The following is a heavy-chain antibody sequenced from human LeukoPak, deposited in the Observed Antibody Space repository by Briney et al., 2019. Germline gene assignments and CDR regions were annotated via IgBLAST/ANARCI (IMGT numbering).Heavy chain of an antibody. Sequence: GGSLRLSCAASGFTFSSYGIHWVRQAPGKGLEWVAVISYDGSNKYYADSVKGRFTISRDNSKNTLYLQMNSLRAEDTAVYYCAKDLGGYSYGSSDYWGQGTLVTVSS. CDR1: GFTFSSYG. V-gene: IGHV3-30*18. CDR2: ISYDGSNK. D-gene: IGHD5-18*01. CDR3: AKDLGGYSYGSSDY. J-gene: IGHJ4*02.